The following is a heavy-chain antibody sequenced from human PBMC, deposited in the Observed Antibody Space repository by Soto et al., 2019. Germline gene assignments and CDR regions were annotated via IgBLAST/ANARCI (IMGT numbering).Heavy chain of an antibody. J-gene: IGHJ6*03. CDR1: GYTFSDYY. V-gene: IGHV1-2*02. CDR3: ARESGGATATLDYYYFYMDV. Sequence: QVQLVQSGAEVKKPGASVTVSCKASGYTFSDYYLHWVRQAPGQGPEWMGWINPNIGDTKYAQQFRGRVTMTRDTSVRTAFMELNRLKSADTAVYYCARESGGATATLDYYYFYMDVWGKGTTVTVSS. D-gene: IGHD5-12*01. CDR2: INPNIGDT.